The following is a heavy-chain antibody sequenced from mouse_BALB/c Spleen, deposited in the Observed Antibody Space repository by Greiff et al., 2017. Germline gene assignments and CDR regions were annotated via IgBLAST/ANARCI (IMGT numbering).Heavy chain of an antibody. Sequence: VQLQQSGAELVRPGVSVKISCKGSGYTFTDYAMHWVKQSHAKSLEWIGVISTYYGDASYNQKFKGKATMTVDKSSSTAYMELARLTSEDSAIYYCARWYGNYVRAMDYWGQGTSVTVSS. CDR1: GYTFTDYA. CDR3: ARWYGNYVRAMDY. J-gene: IGHJ4*01. D-gene: IGHD2-10*02. CDR2: ISTYYGDA. V-gene: IGHV1S137*01.